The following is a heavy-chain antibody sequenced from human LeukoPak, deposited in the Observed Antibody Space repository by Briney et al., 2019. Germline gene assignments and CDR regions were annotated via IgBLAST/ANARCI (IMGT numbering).Heavy chain of an antibody. Sequence: SVKVSCKASGGTFSSYAISWVRQAPRQGLEWMGRIIPILGIANYAQKFQGRVTITADKSTSTAYMELSSLRSEDTAVYYCAREWMVRGVIDYWGQGTLVTVSS. CDR1: GGTFSSYA. CDR3: AREWMVRGVIDY. D-gene: IGHD3-10*01. V-gene: IGHV1-69*04. J-gene: IGHJ4*02. CDR2: IIPILGIA.